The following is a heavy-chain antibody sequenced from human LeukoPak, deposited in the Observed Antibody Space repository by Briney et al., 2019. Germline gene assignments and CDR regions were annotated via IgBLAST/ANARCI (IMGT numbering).Heavy chain of an antibody. CDR3: ARDQYYYDSSGTRDY. Sequence: PGGSLRLSCAASGFTFSSYWMSWVRQAPGKGLEWVANIKQDGSEKYYVDSVKGRFTISRDNAKNSLYLQMNSLRAEDTAVYYCARDQYYYDSSGTRDYWGQGTLVTVSS. V-gene: IGHV3-7*01. CDR2: IKQDGSEK. CDR1: GFTFSSYW. D-gene: IGHD3-22*01. J-gene: IGHJ4*02.